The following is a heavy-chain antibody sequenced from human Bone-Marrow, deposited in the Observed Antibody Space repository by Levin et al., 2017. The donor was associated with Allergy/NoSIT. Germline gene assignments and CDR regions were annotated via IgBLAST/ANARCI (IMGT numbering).Heavy chain of an antibody. CDR1: GFTFSSYG. CDR3: AKVKLLWFGELLLGDYFDY. Sequence: GESLKISCAASGFTFSSYGMHWVRQAPGKGLEWVAVISYDGSNKYYADSVKGRFTISRDNSKNTLYLQMNSLRAEDTAVYYCAKVKLLWFGELLLGDYFDYWGQGTLVTVSS. D-gene: IGHD3-10*01. V-gene: IGHV3-30*18. J-gene: IGHJ4*02. CDR2: ISYDGSNK.